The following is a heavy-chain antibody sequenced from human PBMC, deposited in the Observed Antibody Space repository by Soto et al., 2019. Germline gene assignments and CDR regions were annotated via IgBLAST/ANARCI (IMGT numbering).Heavy chain of an antibody. Sequence: GGSLRLSCAASGFTVSSNYMSWVRQAPGKGLEWVSVIYSGGSTYYADSVKGRFTISRDNSKNTLYLQMNSLRAEDTAVYYCARAYASGWPGDAFDIWGQGTMVTVSS. J-gene: IGHJ3*02. V-gene: IGHV3-66*01. CDR2: IYSGGST. D-gene: IGHD6-19*01. CDR1: GFTVSSNY. CDR3: ARAYASGWPGDAFDI.